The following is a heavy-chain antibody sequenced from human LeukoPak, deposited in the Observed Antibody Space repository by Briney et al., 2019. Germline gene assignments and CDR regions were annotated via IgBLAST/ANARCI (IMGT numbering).Heavy chain of an antibody. D-gene: IGHD6-13*01. CDR1: GGSISSGGYY. J-gene: IGHJ5*02. V-gene: IGHV4-31*03. Sequence: SQTLSLTCTVSGGSISSGGYYWSWIRQHPGKGLEWVGYIYYSGSTYYNPSLKSRVTISVDTSKNQFSLKLSSVTAAARAVYYCARLSDSWYSTSNWFDPWGQGTLVTVSS. CDR2: IYYSGST. CDR3: ARLSDSWYSTSNWFDP.